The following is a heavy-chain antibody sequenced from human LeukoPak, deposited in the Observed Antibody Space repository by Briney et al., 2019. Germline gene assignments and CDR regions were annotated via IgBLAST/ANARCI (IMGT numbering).Heavy chain of an antibody. CDR3: ARESLFP. D-gene: IGHD3-10*01. J-gene: IGHJ5*02. CDR1: GYTFTSYG. CDR2: MNPNSGKT. V-gene: IGHV1-8*01. Sequence: ASVKVSCKASGYTFTSYGINWVRQATGQGLEWMGFMNPNSGKTVYAQNFLGRLTISVDTSINTAYMELSNLRSEDTAVYYCARESLFPWGQGTLVTVSS.